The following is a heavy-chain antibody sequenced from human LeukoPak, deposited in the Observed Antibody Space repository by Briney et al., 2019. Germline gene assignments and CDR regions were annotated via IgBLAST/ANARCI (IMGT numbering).Heavy chain of an antibody. CDR1: GGSFSGYY. CDR3: ARAPRITMVRGLTYFDY. CDR2: INHSGST. J-gene: IGHJ4*02. Sequence: SETLSLTCAVYGGSFSGYYWSWIRQPPGKGLEWIGEINHSGSTNYNPSLKSRVTVSVDTSKNQFSLKLSSVTAADTAVYYCARAPRITMVRGLTYFDYWGQGTLVTVSS. D-gene: IGHD3-10*01. V-gene: IGHV4-34*01.